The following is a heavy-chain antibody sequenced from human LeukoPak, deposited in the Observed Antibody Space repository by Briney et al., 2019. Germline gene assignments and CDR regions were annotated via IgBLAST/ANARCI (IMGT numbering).Heavy chain of an antibody. CDR3: ARAGGIVGATDY. CDR2: INAGNGNT. Sequence: GASVKVSCKASGYTFTSYAMHWVRQAPGQRLEWMGWINAGNGNTKYSQKFQGRVTITRDTSASTAYMELSSLRSEDTAVYYCARAGGIVGATDYWGQGTLVTVSS. D-gene: IGHD1-26*01. V-gene: IGHV1-3*01. CDR1: GYTFTSYA. J-gene: IGHJ4*02.